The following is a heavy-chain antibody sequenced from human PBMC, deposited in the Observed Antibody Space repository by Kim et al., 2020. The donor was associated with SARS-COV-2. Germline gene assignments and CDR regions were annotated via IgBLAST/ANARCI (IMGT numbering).Heavy chain of an antibody. D-gene: IGHD1-1*01. J-gene: IGHJ2*01. V-gene: IGHV6-1*01. Sequence: QTLSLTCAISGDSVSSKIVTWNWIRQSPSRGLEWLGRTYYRSKWYNDYAESVKSRITINPDTSKNQFSLQLNSVTPEDTALYYCARGATTGSWYFDLWGRDTLVTVSS. CDR2: TYYRSKWYN. CDR3: ARGATTGSWYFDL. CDR1: GDSVSSKIVT.